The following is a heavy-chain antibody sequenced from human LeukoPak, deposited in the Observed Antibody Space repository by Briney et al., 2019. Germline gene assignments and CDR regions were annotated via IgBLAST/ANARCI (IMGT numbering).Heavy chain of an antibody. J-gene: IGHJ4*02. CDR1: GFTVSSNY. D-gene: IGHD3-3*01. CDR3: AKARVGVLDNFDY. CDR2: IYSDGST. V-gene: IGHV3-66*01. Sequence: GGSLRLSCAASGFTVSSNYMSWVRQAPGKGLEWVSIIYSDGSTYYADSMKGRFTISRDNSKNTLYLQMNSLRAGDSAVYYCAKARVGVLDNFDYWGQGTLVTVSS.